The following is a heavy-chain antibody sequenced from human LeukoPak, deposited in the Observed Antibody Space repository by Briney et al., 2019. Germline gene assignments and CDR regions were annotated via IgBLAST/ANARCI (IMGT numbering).Heavy chain of an antibody. CDR2: IYYSGGT. Sequence: PSETLSLTCTVSGGSISSGGYYWSWIRQHPGKGLEWIGYIYYSGGTYYNPSLKSRVTISVDTSKNQFSLKLSSVTAADTAVYYCARSERGYSSSSRAFDYWGQGTLVAVSS. J-gene: IGHJ4*02. D-gene: IGHD6-6*01. CDR1: GGSISSGGYY. V-gene: IGHV4-31*03. CDR3: ARSERGYSSSSRAFDY.